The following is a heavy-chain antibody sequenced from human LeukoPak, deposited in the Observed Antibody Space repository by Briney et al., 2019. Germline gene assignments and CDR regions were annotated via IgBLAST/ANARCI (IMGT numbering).Heavy chain of an antibody. Sequence: SETLSLTCTVSGYSISSGYYWAWIRQPPGKGLEWIGGIYHSGSTYYNPSLKSRVTISIDTSESQFSLKLSSVTAADTAVYYCARESPTYCGGDCYPLANFDYWGQGTLVTVSS. J-gene: IGHJ4*02. V-gene: IGHV4-38-2*02. CDR2: IYHSGST. CDR1: GYSISSGYY. D-gene: IGHD2-21*02. CDR3: ARESPTYCGGDCYPLANFDY.